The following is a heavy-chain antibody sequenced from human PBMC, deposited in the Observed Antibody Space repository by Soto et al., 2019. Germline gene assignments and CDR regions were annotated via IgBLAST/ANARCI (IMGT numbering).Heavy chain of an antibody. CDR1: GDSITTHNYW. J-gene: IGHJ4*02. D-gene: IGHD3-16*01. V-gene: IGHV4-39*01. CDR3: ARQIGWGSWSLDH. CDR2: IFYSGST. Sequence: QLQLQESGPGLVKPAETLSLTCIVAGDSITTHNYWWAWIRQPPGKGLEWIGSIFYSGSTHYNPSLKSRVTLSVDTSKDLFSLRVNSATAADTAVYYCARQIGWGSWSLDHWGQGTLAAVSS.